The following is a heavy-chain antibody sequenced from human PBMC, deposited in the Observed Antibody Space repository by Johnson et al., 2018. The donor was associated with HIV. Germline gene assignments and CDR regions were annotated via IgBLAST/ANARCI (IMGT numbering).Heavy chain of an antibody. D-gene: IGHD3-9*01. J-gene: IGHJ3*02. Sequence: QVHLVESGGGVVQPGRSLRLSCAASGFTFSSYAMHWVRQAPGKGLEWVAVISYDGSNNYSADSVKGRFTISRDNSKNTLYLQMNRLGVEDTAVYYCARVLTTRGAFDIWGQGTMVTVSS. CDR2: ISYDGSNN. V-gene: IGHV3-30-3*01. CDR1: GFTFSSYA. CDR3: ARVLTTRGAFDI.